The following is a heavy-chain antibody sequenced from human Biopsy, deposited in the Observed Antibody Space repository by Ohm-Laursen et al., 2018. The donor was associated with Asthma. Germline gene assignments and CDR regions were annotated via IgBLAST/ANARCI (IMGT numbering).Heavy chain of an antibody. D-gene: IGHD6-13*01. Sequence: SLRLSCTASGFTFGDYWMGWVRQVPGKGLEWVAQILFDGRKINYPDSVKGRFTISRDNSKNMVYLQMNSLRPEDTAVYYCAKDRVAGRSYYFDYWGQGSLVSVSS. CDR2: ILFDGRKI. J-gene: IGHJ4*02. CDR3: AKDRVAGRSYYFDY. CDR1: GFTFGDYW. V-gene: IGHV3-30*18.